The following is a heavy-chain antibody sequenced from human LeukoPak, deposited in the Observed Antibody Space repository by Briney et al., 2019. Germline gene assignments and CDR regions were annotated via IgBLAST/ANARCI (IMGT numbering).Heavy chain of an antibody. CDR3: VKRVAGSRGYDY. D-gene: IGHD3-22*01. CDR1: GFTFSNCA. Sequence: GGSPRLSCSASGFTFSNCAMHWVRQAPGKGLEYVSAISTDGGGTYYADSVKGRFTISRDNSKDTLFLQMSSLRPEDTAVYYCVKRVAGSRGYDYWGQGTLVTVSS. J-gene: IGHJ4*02. CDR2: ISTDGGGT. V-gene: IGHV3-64D*06.